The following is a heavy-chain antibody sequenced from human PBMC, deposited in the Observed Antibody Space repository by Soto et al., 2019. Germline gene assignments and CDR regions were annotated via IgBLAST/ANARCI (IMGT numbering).Heavy chain of an antibody. D-gene: IGHD3-22*01. CDR1: GGSILDSTYY. Sequence: QLLLQESGPGLVKPSETLSLPCTVSGGSILDSTYYWAWIHQSPGKGLEWIGTIFYSGVSFYTPSLKRRVTMSVDTPNNQFSLKRSSVTAADTAVYYCARQASGYYYGWFDPWGQGTLVTVSS. J-gene: IGHJ5*02. CDR2: IFYSGVS. CDR3: ARQASGYYYGWFDP. V-gene: IGHV4-39*01.